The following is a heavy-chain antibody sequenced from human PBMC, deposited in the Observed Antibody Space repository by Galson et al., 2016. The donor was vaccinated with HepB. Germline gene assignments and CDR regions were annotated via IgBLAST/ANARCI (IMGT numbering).Heavy chain of an antibody. Sequence: SLRLSCATSGFTFRSYSMNWVRQAPGKGLEWVSYISSGSSDIYYADSLKGRFTITRDNAKSSLFLQMTSLRAEDTAVYYCAREKTGYYVVDYWGQGTLVSVSS. J-gene: IGHJ4*02. D-gene: IGHD3-9*01. CDR2: ISSGSSDI. CDR1: GFTFRSYS. V-gene: IGHV3-21*01. CDR3: AREKTGYYVVDY.